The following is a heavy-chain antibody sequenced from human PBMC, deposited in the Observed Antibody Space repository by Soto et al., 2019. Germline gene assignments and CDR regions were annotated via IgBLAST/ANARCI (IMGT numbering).Heavy chain of an antibody. J-gene: IGHJ6*02. CDR1: GFTFDEYG. CDR2: ISWNSGTI. Sequence: EVQLVESGGGLVQPGRSLRLSCGASGFTFDEYGMYWVRQAPGKGLEWVSGISWNSGTIGYADSVKGRFTISRDNAKNPLYLQMSSLRAEDTALYYCAKSTGGTANGMDVWGQGTTVTVSS. V-gene: IGHV3-9*01. D-gene: IGHD2-8*02. CDR3: AKSTGGTANGMDV.